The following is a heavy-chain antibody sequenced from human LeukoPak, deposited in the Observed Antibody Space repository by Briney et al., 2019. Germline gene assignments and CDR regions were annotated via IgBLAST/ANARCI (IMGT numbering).Heavy chain of an antibody. Sequence: GGSLRLSCTASGFTFSNFAMSWVRQAPGEGLGWVSIISGSGADTYYTDSVKGRFTISRDNSKNTLYLQMNSLRAEDTAVYYCAKPHGVGYLGQGTLVTVSS. CDR1: GFTFSNFA. CDR2: ISGSGADT. J-gene: IGHJ4*02. CDR3: AKPHGVGY. D-gene: IGHD4-17*01. V-gene: IGHV3-23*01.